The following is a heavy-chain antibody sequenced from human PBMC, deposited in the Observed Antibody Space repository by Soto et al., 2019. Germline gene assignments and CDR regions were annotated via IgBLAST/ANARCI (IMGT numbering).Heavy chain of an antibody. CDR3: ARDLSYRGSLDY. CDR2: IIPILGIA. D-gene: IGHD1-26*01. J-gene: IGHJ4*02. V-gene: IGHV1-69*04. CDR1: GGTFSSYT. Sequence: SVKVSCKASGGTFSSYTISWVRQAPGQGLEWMGRIIPILGIANYAQKFQGRVTITADKSTSTAYMELSSLRSEDTAVYYCARDLSYRGSLDYWGQGTLVTVSS.